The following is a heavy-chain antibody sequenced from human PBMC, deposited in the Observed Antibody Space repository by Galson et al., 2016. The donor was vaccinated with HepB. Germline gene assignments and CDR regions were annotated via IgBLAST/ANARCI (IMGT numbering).Heavy chain of an antibody. CDR2: MNPDSGRT. CDR1: GYTFTRCD. D-gene: IGHD4-17*01. CDR3: ARGRDYGDNPFDD. J-gene: IGHJ4*02. Sequence: SVKVSRKASGYTFTRCDINWVRQATGQGLEWLGWMNPDSGRTGSAQKFQGRVTMTRDTSISTAYLELSSLTSEDTGVYFCARGRDYGDNPFDDWGQGTLVAVSS. V-gene: IGHV1-8*01.